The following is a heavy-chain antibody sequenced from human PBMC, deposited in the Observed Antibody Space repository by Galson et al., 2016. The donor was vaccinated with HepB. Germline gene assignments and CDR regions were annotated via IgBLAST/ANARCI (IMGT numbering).Heavy chain of an antibody. CDR2: ISPYNGDT. J-gene: IGHJ5*02. CDR1: GYSFTSHG. CDR3: ARMAGTSTMVRGGTVGFDP. V-gene: IGHV1-18*01. D-gene: IGHD3-10*01. Sequence: SVKVSCKASGYSFTSHGISWVRQAPGQGFEWLGWISPYNGDTNYAQKFQGRVTMTTDTSTNTAYMELRSLRSDDTAVYYCARMAGTSTMVRGGTVGFDPWGQGTLVTVSS.